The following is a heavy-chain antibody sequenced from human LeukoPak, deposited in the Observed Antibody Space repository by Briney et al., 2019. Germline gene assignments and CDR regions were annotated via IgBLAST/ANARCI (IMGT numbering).Heavy chain of an antibody. V-gene: IGHV4-34*01. Sequence: PSETLSLTCAVYGGSFSGYYWSWIRQPPGKGLEWIGEINHSGSTYYNPSLKSRVTISVDTSKNQFSLKLSSVTAADTAVYYCARPKKYTIALDYWGQGTLVTVSS. CDR1: GGSFSGYY. CDR2: INHSGST. CDR3: ARPKKYTIALDY. J-gene: IGHJ4*02. D-gene: IGHD2-2*02.